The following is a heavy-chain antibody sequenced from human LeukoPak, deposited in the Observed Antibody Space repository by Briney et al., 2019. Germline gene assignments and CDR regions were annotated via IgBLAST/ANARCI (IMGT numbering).Heavy chain of an antibody. Sequence: KPSETLSLTCTVSGGSIRSYYWSWIRQPPGKGLEWIGYMYSSGITNYNPSLKSRITISVDTSKNQFSLKLSSVTAADTAVYYCARLDDGRDYGMDVWGQGTTVTVSS. CDR3: ARLDDGRDYGMDV. J-gene: IGHJ6*02. V-gene: IGHV4-59*08. CDR1: GGSIRSYY. D-gene: IGHD1-1*01. CDR2: MYSSGIT.